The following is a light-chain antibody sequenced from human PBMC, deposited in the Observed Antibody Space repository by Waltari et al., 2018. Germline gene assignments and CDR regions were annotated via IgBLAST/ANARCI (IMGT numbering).Light chain of an antibody. CDR1: QGVHDN. CDR3: QQYNRWPPLT. Sequence: EIVMTQSPVTLSVSPGERVTLSCRASQGVHDNLAWYQQKPGQAPRLLISGASTRATGVPARCRGSGSGTDFTLTITSLQSEDSALYYCQQYNRWPPLTFGGGTKVEIK. CDR2: GAS. V-gene: IGKV3-15*01. J-gene: IGKJ4*01.